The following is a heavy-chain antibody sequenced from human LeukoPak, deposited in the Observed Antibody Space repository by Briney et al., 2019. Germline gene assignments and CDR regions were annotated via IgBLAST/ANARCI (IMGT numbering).Heavy chain of an antibody. CDR2: MNPNSGNT. J-gene: IGHJ4*02. CDR1: GYTFTSYD. V-gene: IGHV1-8*01. Sequence: ASVKVSCKASGYTFTSYDINWVRQATGQGREWMGWMNPNSGNTGYAQKFQGRVTMTRNTSISTAYMELSSLRSEDTAVYYCARDSARTMIVVVSYFDYWGQGTLVTVSS. D-gene: IGHD3-22*01. CDR3: ARDSARTMIVVVSYFDY.